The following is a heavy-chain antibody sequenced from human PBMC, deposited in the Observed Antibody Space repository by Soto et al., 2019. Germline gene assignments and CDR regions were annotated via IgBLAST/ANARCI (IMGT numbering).Heavy chain of an antibody. CDR1: GGTFSSYA. V-gene: IGHV1-69*01. CDR3: ARDLKPTQRYYYGMDV. Sequence: QVQLVQSGAEVKKPGSSVKVSCKASGGTFSSYAISWVRQAPGQGLEWMGGIIPIFGTANYAQKFQGRVTITADESTSTDYMEMRSLRSEDTAVYYCARDLKPTQRYYYGMDVWGQGTTVTVSS. CDR2: IIPIFGTA. J-gene: IGHJ6*02.